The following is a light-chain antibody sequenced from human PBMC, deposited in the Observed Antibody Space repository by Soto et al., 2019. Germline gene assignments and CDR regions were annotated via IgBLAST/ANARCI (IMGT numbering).Light chain of an antibody. CDR3: MQGTDSPRT. Sequence: DVVMTQSPLSLPVTLGQPASISCRSSQSLVYSDGNTYLNWFQQRPGQSPRRLIYKVSNRDSGVPARFSGSGSGTDFTLKISRVEAEDVGVYYYMQGTDSPRTFGQGTKVEIK. J-gene: IGKJ1*01. CDR1: QSLVYSDGNTY. V-gene: IGKV2-30*01. CDR2: KVS.